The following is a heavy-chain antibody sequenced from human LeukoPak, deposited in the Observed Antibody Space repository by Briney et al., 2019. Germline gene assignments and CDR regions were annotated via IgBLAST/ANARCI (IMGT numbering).Heavy chain of an antibody. CDR2: IWYDGSNK. CDR1: GFTFSSYG. D-gene: IGHD3-3*01. Sequence: GGPLRLSCAASGFTFSSYGMHWVRQAPGKGLEWVAVIWYDGSNKYYADSVKGRFTISRDNSKNTLYLQMNSLRAEDTAVYYCARGASSYYDFWSGYLRGFDPWGQGTLVTVSS. CDR3: ARGASSYYDFWSGYLRGFDP. J-gene: IGHJ5*02. V-gene: IGHV3-33*01.